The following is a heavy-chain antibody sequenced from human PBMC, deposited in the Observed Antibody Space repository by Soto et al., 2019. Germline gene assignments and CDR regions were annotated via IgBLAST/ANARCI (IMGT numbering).Heavy chain of an antibody. Sequence: QVQLVQSGAEVLQPGSSVKVSCKASGGSFSGYGVSWVRKAPGQGLEWMGGIIPIFATTDYGQKFQGRVTFTVDESMRAVYMELSSLTSEDTAIYYCATYSTLEVLISPFDIWGQGTMVTVSS. CDR3: ATYSTLEVLISPFDI. V-gene: IGHV1-69*01. D-gene: IGHD3-22*01. J-gene: IGHJ3*02. CDR2: IIPIFATT. CDR1: GGSFSGYG.